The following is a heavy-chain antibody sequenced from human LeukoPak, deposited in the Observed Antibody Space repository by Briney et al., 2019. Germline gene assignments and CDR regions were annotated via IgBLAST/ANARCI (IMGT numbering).Heavy chain of an antibody. Sequence: PPGGSLRLSCSASGFTLAEYSMHWVRQAPGKGLVWVSVINRNGGAIQYADSVKGRFIISRDNSKNSLYLQMNSLRTEDTALYYCTKEHSSGWPTIDCWGQGTLVTVSS. CDR2: INRNGGAI. CDR1: GFTLAEYS. V-gene: IGHV3-43*01. CDR3: TKEHSSGWPTIDC. J-gene: IGHJ4*02. D-gene: IGHD6-19*01.